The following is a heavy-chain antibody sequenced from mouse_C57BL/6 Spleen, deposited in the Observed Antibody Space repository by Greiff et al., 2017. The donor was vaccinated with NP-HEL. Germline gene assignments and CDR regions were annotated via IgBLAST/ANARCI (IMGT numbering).Heavy chain of an antibody. CDR1: GYTFTSYW. CDR2: IDPSDSET. CDR3: ARGQLRPPYYAMDY. D-gene: IGHD3-2*02. Sequence: QVQLQQPGAELVRPGSSVKLSCKASGYTFTSYWMHWVKQRPIQGLQWIGNIDPSDSETHYNQKFKDKATLTVDKSSSTAYMQLSSLTSEDSAVYYCARGQLRPPYYAMDYWGQGTSVTVSS. V-gene: IGHV1-52*01. J-gene: IGHJ4*01.